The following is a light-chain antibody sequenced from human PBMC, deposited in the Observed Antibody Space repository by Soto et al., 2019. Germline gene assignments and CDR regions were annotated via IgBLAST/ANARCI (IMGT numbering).Light chain of an antibody. CDR3: QQYNSYSRT. J-gene: IGKJ1*01. CDR2: KAS. V-gene: IGKV1-5*03. Sequence: IQLTQAPSSLSASVGDRFTITCRASQGISSWLAWYQQKPGKAPKLLIYKASSLESGVPSRFSGSGSGTEFTLTISSLQPDDFATYYCQQYNSYSRTFGQGTKVDIK. CDR1: QGISSW.